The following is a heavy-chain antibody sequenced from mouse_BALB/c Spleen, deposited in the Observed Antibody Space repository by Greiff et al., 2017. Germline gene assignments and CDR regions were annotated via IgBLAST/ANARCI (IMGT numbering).Heavy chain of an antibody. V-gene: IGHV1-69*01. D-gene: IGHD2-1*01. CDR2: IDTSDSYT. CDR3: ARSDGKGDWYFDV. Sequence: VQLQQPGAELVMPGASVKMSCKASGYTFTDYWMHWVKQRPGQGLEWIGAIDTSDSYTSYNQKFKGKATLTVDESSSTAYMQLSSLTSEDSAVYYCARSDGKGDWYFDVWGEGTTVTVSS. J-gene: IGHJ1*01. CDR1: GYTFTDYW.